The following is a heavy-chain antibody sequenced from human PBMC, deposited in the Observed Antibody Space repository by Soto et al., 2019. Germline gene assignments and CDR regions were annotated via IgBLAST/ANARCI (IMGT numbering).Heavy chain of an antibody. Sequence: PGGALRLSCAASGFTLSYSFMSWVRQAPGKGLEWVSLIYSDGTTYYADSVKGRFTISRDNSKNTLYLQMNSLRAEDTAVYYCARGHDSSGYSASWGQGTLVTVSS. V-gene: IGHV3-66*01. CDR3: ARGHDSSGYSAS. CDR1: GFTLSYSF. CDR2: IYSDGTT. J-gene: IGHJ5*02. D-gene: IGHD3-22*01.